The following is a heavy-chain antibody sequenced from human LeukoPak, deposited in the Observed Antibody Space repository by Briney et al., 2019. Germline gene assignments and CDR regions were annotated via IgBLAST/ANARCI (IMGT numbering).Heavy chain of an antibody. V-gene: IGHV3-7*01. D-gene: IGHD3-10*01. CDR3: ARDAFASGSYNPFDN. CDR1: GFTXXNYW. Sequence: SLRLSCXASGFTXXNYWMSWVRQAPGKGLEWVANINQGGSEKFYVDSVKGRFTISRDNAKNSLYLQMNSLRAEDTAVYYCARDAFASGSYNPFDNWGQGTLVTVSS. CDR2: INQGGSEK. J-gene: IGHJ4*02.